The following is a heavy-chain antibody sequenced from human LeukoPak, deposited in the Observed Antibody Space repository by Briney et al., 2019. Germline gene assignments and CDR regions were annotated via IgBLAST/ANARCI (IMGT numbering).Heavy chain of an antibody. CDR3: ARGPYCSSTSCYSQVV. CDR2: ISSSGSTI. J-gene: IGHJ4*02. CDR1: GFTFSDYY. V-gene: IGHV3-11*04. Sequence: PGGSLRLSCAASGFTFSDYYMSLIRQAPGKGLEWVSYISSSGSTIYYADSVKGRFTISRDNAKNSLYLQMNSLRAEDTAVYYCARGPYCSSTSCYSQVVWGQGTLVTVSS. D-gene: IGHD2-2*02.